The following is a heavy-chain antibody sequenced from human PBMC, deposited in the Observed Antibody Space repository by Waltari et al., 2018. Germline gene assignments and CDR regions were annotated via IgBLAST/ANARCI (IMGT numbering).Heavy chain of an antibody. CDR3: AHTPFLDSEFDF. V-gene: IGHV2-5*01. D-gene: IGHD1-1*01. Sequence: QITLKESGHTLVKLTQTLTLTCTFSGFSLSTSGVGVGWIRQPPGKALELLAFITWNDDKRYTPSLKSRLTITKDTSNNQVVLTMTNMDPVDTATYFCAHTPFLDSEFDFWGQGTLVTVSS. J-gene: IGHJ4*02. CDR2: ITWNDDK. CDR1: GFSLSTSGVG.